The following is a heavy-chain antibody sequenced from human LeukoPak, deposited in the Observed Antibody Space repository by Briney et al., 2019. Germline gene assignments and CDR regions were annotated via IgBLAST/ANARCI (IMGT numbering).Heavy chain of an antibody. CDR3: ARDVVDSSGWYYRWFDP. CDR2: ISYDGSNK. Sequence: GGSLRLSCAASGFTFSSYGMHWVRQAPGKGLEWVAVISYDGSNKYYADSVKGRFTISRDNSKNTLYLQMNSLRAEDTAVYYCARDVVDSSGWYYRWFDPWGQGTLVTVSS. J-gene: IGHJ5*02. V-gene: IGHV3-30*03. D-gene: IGHD6-19*01. CDR1: GFTFSSYG.